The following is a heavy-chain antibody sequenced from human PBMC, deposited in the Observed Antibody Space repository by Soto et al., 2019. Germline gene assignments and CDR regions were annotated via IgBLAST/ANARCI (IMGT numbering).Heavy chain of an antibody. V-gene: IGHV3-23*01. CDR2: ISGSGGST. CDR3: AKDQDTAVGGSFDP. J-gene: IGHJ5*02. Sequence: GGSLRLSYAASGFNFRSYAMSWVRQAPGKGLEWVSAISGSGGSTYYADSVKGRFTISRDNSKNTLYLQMNSLRAEDTAVYYCAKDQDTAVGGSFDPWGQGTLVTVSS. CDR1: GFNFRSYA. D-gene: IGHD5-18*01.